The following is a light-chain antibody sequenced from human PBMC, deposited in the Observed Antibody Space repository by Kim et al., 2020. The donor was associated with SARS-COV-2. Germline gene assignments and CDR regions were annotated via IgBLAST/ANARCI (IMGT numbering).Light chain of an antibody. J-gene: IGKJ1*01. CDR1: QSVSSSS. CDR3: QQYDSSPRT. Sequence: EIVLTQSPGTLSLSPGERATLSCRASQSVSSSSLAWYQQKPGQAPRLLTSGASSRATGIPDRFSGSGSGTDFTLTISRLEPEDFAVYYCQQYDSSPRTFGQGTKVDIK. V-gene: IGKV3-20*01. CDR2: GAS.